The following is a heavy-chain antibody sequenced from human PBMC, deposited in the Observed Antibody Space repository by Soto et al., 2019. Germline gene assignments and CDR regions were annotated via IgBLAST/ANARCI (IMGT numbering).Heavy chain of an antibody. CDR1: GYTFTDYY. Sequence: QVRLVQSGAEVKKTGASVKVSCKASGYTFTDYYIYWVRQAPGQALEWIGWINPRGGGTKYAQNFQGRVAVTTDTSLSTAYMELSSLRSDDTAQYDCARDLGTGWFYFDLWGQGTLVTVSA. V-gene: IGHV1-2*02. J-gene: IGHJ4*02. D-gene: IGHD6-19*01. CDR2: INPRGGGT. CDR3: ARDLGTGWFYFDL.